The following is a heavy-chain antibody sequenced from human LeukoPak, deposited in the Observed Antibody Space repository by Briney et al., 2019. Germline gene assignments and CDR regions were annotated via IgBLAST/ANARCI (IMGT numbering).Heavy chain of an antibody. Sequence: SETLSLTCTLSSGSLSSSYWSWIRQPAGKGLEWIGRVYTSGSTNYNPSLKSRVAMSVDTSKNQFSLDLTSVTAADAAVYYCARDCSGGTCYLGVLDYWGQGIRVTVSS. J-gene: IGHJ4*02. D-gene: IGHD2-15*01. V-gene: IGHV4-4*07. CDR3: ARDCSGGTCYLGVLDY. CDR2: VYTSGST. CDR1: SGSLSSSY.